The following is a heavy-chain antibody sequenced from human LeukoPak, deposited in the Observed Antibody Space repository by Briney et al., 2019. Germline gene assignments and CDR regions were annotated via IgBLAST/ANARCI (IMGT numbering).Heavy chain of an antibody. CDR1: RFTFSSYS. D-gene: IGHD4-17*01. CDR3: ARDRRPYDYGDYYYGMDV. V-gene: IGHV3-48*02. CDR2: ISSSSGTI. J-gene: IGHJ6*02. Sequence: GGSLRLSCAASRFTFSSYSMNWVRQAPGKGLEWVSYISSSSGTIYYADSVKGRFTISRDNAKNSLYLQMNSLRDEDTAVYYCARDRRPYDYGDYYYGMDVWGQGTTVTVSS.